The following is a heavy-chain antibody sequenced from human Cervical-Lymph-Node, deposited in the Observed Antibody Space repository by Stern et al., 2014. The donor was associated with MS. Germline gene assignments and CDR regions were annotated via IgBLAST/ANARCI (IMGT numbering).Heavy chain of an antibody. CDR1: GGTFRTFD. CDR2: ISPLFGTT. D-gene: IGHD6-13*01. Sequence: QIQLVQSGAEVKKPGSSMKVSCKASGGTFRTFDIIWVRQAPGQGLELLGGISPLFGTTNYVQKFQGRVTMTADESTSTAYMELNSLRSEDTAVYYCARHQGGIAANWGQGTLVTVSS. J-gene: IGHJ4*02. CDR3: ARHQGGIAAN. V-gene: IGHV1-69*01.